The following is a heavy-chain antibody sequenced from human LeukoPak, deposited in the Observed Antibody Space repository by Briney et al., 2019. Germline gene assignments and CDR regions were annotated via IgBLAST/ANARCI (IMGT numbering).Heavy chain of an antibody. J-gene: IGHJ6*03. CDR2: INSDGSST. D-gene: IGHD2-15*01. CDR1: GFTFSSYW. Sequence: GGSLRLSCAASGFTFSSYWMHWVRQAPGKGLVWVSRINSDGSSTSYADSVKGRFTISRDNAKNTLYLQMNSLRAEDTAVYYCARRGGSGLNYYYYYYMDVWGKGTTVTISS. CDR3: ARRGGSGLNYYYYYYMDV. V-gene: IGHV3-74*01.